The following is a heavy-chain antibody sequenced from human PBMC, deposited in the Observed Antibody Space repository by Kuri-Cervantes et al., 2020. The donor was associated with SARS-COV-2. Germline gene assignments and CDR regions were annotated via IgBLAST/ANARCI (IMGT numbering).Heavy chain of an antibody. CDR3: ARVAGEGPIYYYYMDV. V-gene: IGHV3-30-3*01. J-gene: IGHJ6*03. Sequence: GGSLRLSCAASGFTFSSYAMHWVRQAPGKGLEWVAVISYDGSNKYYADSVKGRFTISRESGESSLYLHMNSLRGDDTAVYYCARVAGEGPIYYYYMDVWGKGTAVTVSS. CDR2: ISYDGSNK. D-gene: IGHD2-21*01. CDR1: GFTFSSYA.